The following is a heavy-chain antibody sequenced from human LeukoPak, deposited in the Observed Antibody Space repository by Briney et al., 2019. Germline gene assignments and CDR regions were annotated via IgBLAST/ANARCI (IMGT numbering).Heavy chain of an antibody. V-gene: IGHV4-34*01. CDR3: ARIALAARLIDY. CDR2: INHSGST. Sequence: MPSETLSLTCAVYGGSFSGYYWSWIRQPPGKGLEWIGEINHSGSTNYNPSLKSRVTISVDTSKNQFSLKLSSVTAADTAAYYCARIALAARLIDYWGQGTLVTVSS. CDR1: GGSFSGYY. D-gene: IGHD6-6*01. J-gene: IGHJ4*02.